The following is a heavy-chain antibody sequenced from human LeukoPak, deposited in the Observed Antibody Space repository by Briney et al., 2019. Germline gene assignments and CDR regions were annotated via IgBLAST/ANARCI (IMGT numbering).Heavy chain of an antibody. CDR1: GFSFSTHW. CDR2: INSDGSAT. D-gene: IGHD3-22*01. J-gene: IGHJ4*02. V-gene: IGHV3-74*01. CDR3: GSLTVVAKDH. Sequence: GGSLRLSCAASGFSFSTHWMHWVRQAPEKGLVYVAQINSDGSATAYADSVKGRFTISRDNAKNTLYLEMISLRAEDTAVYYCGSLTVVAKDHWGQGTLVTVSS.